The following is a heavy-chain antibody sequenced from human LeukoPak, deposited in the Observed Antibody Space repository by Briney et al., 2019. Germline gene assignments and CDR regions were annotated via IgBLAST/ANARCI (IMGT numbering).Heavy chain of an antibody. CDR3: AKDQAGTWGLDY. V-gene: IGHV3-30*02. J-gene: IGHJ4*02. CDR2: VRPDGSSN. CDR1: GFTLSNFG. D-gene: IGHD3-10*01. Sequence: GGSLRLSCAAPGFTLSNFGMHWVRQAPGKGLEWVAFVRPDGSSNYYADSVKGRFTISRDISKNTLYLQMNSLRAEDTAFYYCAKDQAGTWGLDYWGQGTLVTVSS.